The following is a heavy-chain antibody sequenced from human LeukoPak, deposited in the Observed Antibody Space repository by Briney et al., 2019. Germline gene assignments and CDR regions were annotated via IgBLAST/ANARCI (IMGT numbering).Heavy chain of an antibody. CDR1: GFTFTNYA. V-gene: IGHV3-7*01. CDR3: ARKTYYYDTSPAGWFDA. D-gene: IGHD3-22*01. J-gene: IGHJ5*02. CDR2: INQDGSAK. Sequence: GGSLRLSCAASGFTFTNYAMSWVRQAPGKGLEWVANINQDGSAKNYVDSVKGRFTISRDNAKNSVYLQLNFLRADDTAIYYCARKTYYYDTSPAGWFDAWGQGTLVTVSS.